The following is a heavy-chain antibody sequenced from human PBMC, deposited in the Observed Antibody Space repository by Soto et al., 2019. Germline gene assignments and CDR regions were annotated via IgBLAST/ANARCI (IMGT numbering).Heavy chain of an antibody. D-gene: IGHD6-19*01. CDR1: GDPISRYH. V-gene: IGHV4-59*01. CDR3: TGDRNNRVWYKY. Sequence: QVQLQESGPGLVKPSETLSLSCTVSGDPISRYHWSWIRQTPGKGLEWIGYVHNSGSTSYNPSLKSRVTISIDTSRKQFSLRLRSVTAADTAVYYCTGDRNNRVWYKYWGQGTQVTVSS. J-gene: IGHJ4*02. CDR2: VHNSGST.